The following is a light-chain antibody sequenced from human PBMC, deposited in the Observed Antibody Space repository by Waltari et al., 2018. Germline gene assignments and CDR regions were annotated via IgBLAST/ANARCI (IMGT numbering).Light chain of an antibody. V-gene: IGLV2-23*02. CDR1: SSDVGNYNL. Sequence: QSALIQPASVSGSPGQSITISCTGTSSDVGNYNLVSWYQQPPGEAPKLLIFGVSQRPSWVSHRFSGSKSGNTASPTISGRQAEDEADYYCCSYAGITTLVLFGGGTKLTVL. J-gene: IGLJ2*01. CDR3: CSYAGITTLVL. CDR2: GVS.